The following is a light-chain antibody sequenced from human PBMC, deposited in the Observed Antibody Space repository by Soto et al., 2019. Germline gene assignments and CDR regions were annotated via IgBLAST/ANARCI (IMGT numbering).Light chain of an antibody. CDR1: QSVSSN. Sequence: EIVRTQSPATLSVSPGERATLSCRASQSVSSNLAWYQQKPGQAPRLLISGVSTRATGIPARFSGSGSGTEFTLTFSSLQSEDFAVYYCQQYNTWPKTFGQGTKVEIK. J-gene: IGKJ1*01. CDR2: GVS. CDR3: QQYNTWPKT. V-gene: IGKV3-15*01.